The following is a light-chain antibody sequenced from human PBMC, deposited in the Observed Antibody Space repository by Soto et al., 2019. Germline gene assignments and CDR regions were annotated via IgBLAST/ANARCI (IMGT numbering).Light chain of an antibody. J-gene: IGLJ2*01. V-gene: IGLV2-11*01. CDR2: DVS. CDR3: CSYAGSYNPELV. Sequence: QSALTQPRSVSGSPGQPVTISCTGTSSDVGGYNYVSWYQQHPGKAPKLMIYDVSKRPSGVPDRFSGSKSGNPASLFISGLQAEDEDDYSCCSYAGSYNPELVFCGGTKLTVL. CDR1: SSDVGGYNY.